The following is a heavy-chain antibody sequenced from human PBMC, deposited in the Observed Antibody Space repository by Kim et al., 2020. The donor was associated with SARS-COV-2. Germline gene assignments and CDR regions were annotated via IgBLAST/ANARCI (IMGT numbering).Heavy chain of an antibody. Sequence: GGSLRLSCAASGFTFSSYGMHWVRQAPGKGLVWVLSISSDGRRTTYVDSVKGRFTISRDNAKNTLSLQMNGLRAEDTAVYYCARGGGLGAFDPWGQGTLVTVSS. D-gene: IGHD1-26*01. CDR3: ARGGGLGAFDP. CDR2: ISSDGRRT. J-gene: IGHJ5*02. CDR1: GFTFSSYG. V-gene: IGHV3-74*01.